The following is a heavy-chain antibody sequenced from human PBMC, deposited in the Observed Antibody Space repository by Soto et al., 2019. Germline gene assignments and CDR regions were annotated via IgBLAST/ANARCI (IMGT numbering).Heavy chain of an antibody. CDR2: ISGTVGTT. CDR1: GFTFSTYA. V-gene: IGHV3-23*01. J-gene: IGHJ4*02. CDR3: AKVLWVDSCDYYYQLDY. D-gene: IGHD3-22*01. Sequence: EVQLLESGGGLVQPGGSLRLSCAASGFTFSTYAMSWVRQAPGKGLGWVSTISGTVGTTYDADSVKGRFTISRDNSKNTLYLYMDSLRAEYTAVYYCAKVLWVDSCDYYYQLDYWGKGTLVTVSS.